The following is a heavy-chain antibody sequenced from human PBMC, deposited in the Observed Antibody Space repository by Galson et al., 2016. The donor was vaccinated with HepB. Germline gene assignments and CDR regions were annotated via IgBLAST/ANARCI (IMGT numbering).Heavy chain of an antibody. D-gene: IGHD2-8*01. CDR2: INTGNGNT. CDR3: ARGYANSFDY. V-gene: IGHV1-3*04. Sequence: SVKVSCKASGYVFTTYDIHWVRQARGQSLEWMGWINTGNGNTKYSQKFQGRITITRDTSATTAYLELSSLRSEDTAVFYCARGYANSFDYWGQGTLVTVSS. J-gene: IGHJ4*02. CDR1: GYVFTTYD.